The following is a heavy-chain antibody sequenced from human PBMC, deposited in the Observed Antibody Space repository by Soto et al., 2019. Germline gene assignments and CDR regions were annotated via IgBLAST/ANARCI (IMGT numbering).Heavy chain of an antibody. Sequence: ASVKVSCKASGYTFTGYYMHWVRQAPGQGLEWMGWINPNSGGTNYAQKFQGWVTMTRDTSISTAYMELSRLRSDDTAVYYYARVRGSAGSSSYYFDYWGQGTLVTVSS. CDR2: INPNSGGT. CDR1: GYTFTGYY. D-gene: IGHD6-6*01. CDR3: ARVRGSAGSSSYYFDY. V-gene: IGHV1-2*04. J-gene: IGHJ4*02.